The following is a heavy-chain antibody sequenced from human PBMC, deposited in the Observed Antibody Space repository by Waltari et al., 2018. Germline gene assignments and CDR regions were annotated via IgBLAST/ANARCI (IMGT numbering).Heavy chain of an antibody. D-gene: IGHD2-15*01. Sequence: QVRLVESGGGVVQPGRSLRLSCGASGFSGLTFSSFGMSWVRQAPGKGLEGVAGISYDGGDKYYADSVKGRFTISRDNSKNTLYLQMNSLRLDDTAVYYCAKDRWYCSGTNFCYEFDNWGQGNLVTVSS. CDR1: GFSGLTFSSFG. J-gene: IGHJ4*02. V-gene: IGHV3-30*18. CDR2: ISYDGGDK. CDR3: AKDRWYCSGTNFCYEFDN.